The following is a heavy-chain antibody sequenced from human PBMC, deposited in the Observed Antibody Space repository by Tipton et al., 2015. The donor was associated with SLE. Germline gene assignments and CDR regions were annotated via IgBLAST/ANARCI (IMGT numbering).Heavy chain of an antibody. V-gene: IGHV3-21*01. D-gene: IGHD6-13*01. CDR1: GFTFSSYS. CDR3: ARGSEGSSSWYGEDY. CDR2: ISSSSYI. Sequence: GSLRLSCAASGFTFSSYSMNWVRQAPGKGLEWVSSISSSSYIYYADSVKGRFTISRDNAKNSLYLQMNSLRAEDTAVYYCARGSEGSSSWYGEDYWGQGTLVTVSS. J-gene: IGHJ4*02.